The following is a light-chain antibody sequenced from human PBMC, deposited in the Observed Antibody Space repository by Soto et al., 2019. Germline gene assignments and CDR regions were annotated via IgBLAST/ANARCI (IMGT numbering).Light chain of an antibody. V-gene: IGKV3D-15*01. CDR3: QQYRGWPRT. J-gene: IGKJ1*01. Sequence: EIVLTQSPGTLSVSPGERVTLSCRASQSVDIDLAWYQQTPGQAPRLLIYGASTRATDMPGRFRGSGAGAEFTLTISSLQSEDSAVYYCQQYRGWPRTFGQGTKVEIK. CDR2: GAS. CDR1: QSVDID.